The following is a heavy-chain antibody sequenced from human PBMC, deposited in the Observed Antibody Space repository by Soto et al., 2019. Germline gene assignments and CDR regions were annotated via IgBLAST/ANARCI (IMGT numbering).Heavy chain of an antibody. CDR3: ERNIVVVVAAMDWFDP. CDR1: GGSISSSNW. CDR2: IYQSGST. V-gene: IGHV4-4*02. D-gene: IGHD2-15*01. Sequence: QVQRQESGQGLVKPSGTLSLTCAVSGGSISSSNWWSWVRQPPGKGLEWIGEIYQSGSTNDNPSLKSRVTIPVDKSKTQFSLKLSSVTAADTAVYYCERNIVVVVAAMDWFDPWGQGTLVTVSS. J-gene: IGHJ5*02.